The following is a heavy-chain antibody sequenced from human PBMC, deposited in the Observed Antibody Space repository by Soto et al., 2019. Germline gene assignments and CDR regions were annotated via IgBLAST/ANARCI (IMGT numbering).Heavy chain of an antibody. CDR3: ARDFQQQLEYYGMDV. CDR1: GFTVSSNY. V-gene: IGHV3-53*01. CDR2: IYSGGST. D-gene: IGHD6-13*01. Sequence: PGGSLRLSCAASGFTVSSNYMSWVRQAPGKGLEWVSVIYSGGSTYYADSVKGRFTISRDNSKNTLYLQMNSLRAEDTAVYYCARDFQQQLEYYGMDVWGQGTTVTVSS. J-gene: IGHJ6*02.